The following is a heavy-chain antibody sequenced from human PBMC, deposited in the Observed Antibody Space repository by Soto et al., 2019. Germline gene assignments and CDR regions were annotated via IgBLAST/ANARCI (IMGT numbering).Heavy chain of an antibody. CDR3: ARGRRYYGSGSYKDYYYYGLDV. V-gene: IGHV1-69*13. CDR1: GGTFSSYA. D-gene: IGHD3-10*01. Sequence: SVKVSCKASGGTFSSYAISWLRQAPGQGLEWMGGIIPIFGTANYAQKFQGRVTITADESTSTAYMELSSLRSEDTAVYYCARGRRYYGSGSYKDYYYYGLDVWGQGTTVTLSS. J-gene: IGHJ6*02. CDR2: IIPIFGTA.